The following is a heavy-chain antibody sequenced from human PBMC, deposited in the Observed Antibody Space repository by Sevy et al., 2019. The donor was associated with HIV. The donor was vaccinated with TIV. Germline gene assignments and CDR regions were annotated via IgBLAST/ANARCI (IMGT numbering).Heavy chain of an antibody. V-gene: IGHV3-30*04. CDR2: ISYDGSNK. CDR3: ARDGIWSGYYTGIRNYGMDV. D-gene: IGHD3-3*01. Sequence: GGSQRLSCAASGFTFSSYAMHWVRQAPGKGLEWVAVISYDGSNKYYADSVKGRFTISRDNSKNTLYLQMNSLRAEDTAVYYCARDGIWSGYYTGIRNYGMDVWGQGTTVTVSS. CDR1: GFTFSSYA. J-gene: IGHJ6*02.